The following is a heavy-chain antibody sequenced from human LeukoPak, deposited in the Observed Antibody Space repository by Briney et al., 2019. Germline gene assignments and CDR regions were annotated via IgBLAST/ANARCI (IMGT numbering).Heavy chain of an antibody. Sequence: GGSLRLSCAASGFTVSSYAMHWVRQVPGKGLEWVAVILSDGSNKYYADSVKGRFTISRDNSKNTLYLQMNSLRVEDTAVYYCARVASGSYYYYYYMDVWGKGTTVTVSS. CDR3: ARVASGSYYYYYYMDV. J-gene: IGHJ6*03. CDR1: GFTVSSYA. CDR2: ILSDGSNK. D-gene: IGHD1-26*01. V-gene: IGHV3-30-3*01.